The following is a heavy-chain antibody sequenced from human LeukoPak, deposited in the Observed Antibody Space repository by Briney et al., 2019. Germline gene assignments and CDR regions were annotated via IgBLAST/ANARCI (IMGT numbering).Heavy chain of an antibody. Sequence: ASVKVSCKASGYTFTSYYMHWVRQAPGQGLEWMGIINPSGGSTSYAQKFQGRVTMTRDMSTSTVYMELSSLRSEDTAVYYCARAPSYYYGSGSSRRFDPWGQGTLVTVSS. J-gene: IGHJ5*02. V-gene: IGHV1-46*01. D-gene: IGHD3-10*01. CDR3: ARAPSYYYGSGSSRRFDP. CDR1: GYTFTSYY. CDR2: INPSGGST.